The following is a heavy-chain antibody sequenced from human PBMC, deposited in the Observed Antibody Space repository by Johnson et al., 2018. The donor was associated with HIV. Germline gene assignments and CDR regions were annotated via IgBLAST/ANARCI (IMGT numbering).Heavy chain of an antibody. D-gene: IGHD4-23*01. V-gene: IGHV3-30-3*01. Sequence: QVQLVESGGGVVQPGGSLRLSCAASGFTFSSYAMHCVRQAPGKGLEWVAIISYDGSNKYYADSVKGRFTISRDNSKNTLYLQRNSLRAEDTAVYYCAREEGVGDDYGGKSAFDIGGQGTMVPVSS. J-gene: IGHJ3*02. CDR2: ISYDGSNK. CDR3: AREEGVGDDYGGKSAFDI. CDR1: GFTFSSYA.